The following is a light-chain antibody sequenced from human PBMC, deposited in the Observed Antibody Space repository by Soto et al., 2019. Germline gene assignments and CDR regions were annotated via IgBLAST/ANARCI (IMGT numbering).Light chain of an antibody. V-gene: IGKV3-20*01. J-gene: IGKJ1*01. CDR3: QQYGSATLT. Sequence: IELTQCPGTLSLSPGERAILACRASQGVXSNYSAWYGQRPGQAPRLLXAGASSMATGIPDRLSGSGSATDFTLTISRLDPEDFAVYYFQQYGSATLTFGQGTKVDIK. CDR2: GAS. CDR1: QGVXSNY.